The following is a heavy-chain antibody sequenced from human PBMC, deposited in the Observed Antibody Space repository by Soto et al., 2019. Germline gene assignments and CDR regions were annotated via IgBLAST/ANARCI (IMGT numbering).Heavy chain of an antibody. CDR2: ISGNGGKT. V-gene: IGHV3-23*01. J-gene: IGHJ3*02. D-gene: IGHD6-13*01. CDR1: GFTFSSYA. CDR3: ATGQQVRMADI. Sequence: GGSLRLSCAASGFTFSSYAMSWVRQAPGKGPEWVSGISGNGGKTFYANSVKGRFTISRDNSKNTLSLQMDSLRAEDTAVYFCATGQQVRMADIWGQGTMVIVSS.